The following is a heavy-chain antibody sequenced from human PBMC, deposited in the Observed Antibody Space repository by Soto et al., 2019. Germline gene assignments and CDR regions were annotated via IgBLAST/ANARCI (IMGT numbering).Heavy chain of an antibody. Sequence: QVQLVQSGAEVKKPGSSVKVSCKASGGTFSSNPFTWMRQAPGRGLEWMGEIMPIFGATNYAQKFQDRVTITADESTTTVYMELSSLRSEDTAVYYCARAADLDYWGQGTLVTVSS. J-gene: IGHJ4*02. V-gene: IGHV1-69*01. CDR3: ARAADLDY. CDR1: GGTFSSNP. CDR2: IMPIFGAT.